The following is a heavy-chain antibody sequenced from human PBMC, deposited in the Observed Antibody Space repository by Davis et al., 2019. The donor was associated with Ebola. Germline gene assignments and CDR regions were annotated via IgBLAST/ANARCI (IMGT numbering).Heavy chain of an antibody. Sequence: PGGSLRLSCAASGFTFSGSAMHWVRQASGKGLEWVGRIRSKANSYATAYAASVKGRFTISRDNSKNTLYLQMNSLRAEDTAVYYCAKDSCSGGCQYYYHGMDVWGKGTTVTVSS. J-gene: IGHJ6*04. D-gene: IGHD2-15*01. CDR2: IRSKANSYAT. CDR1: GFTFSGSA. V-gene: IGHV3-73*01. CDR3: AKDSCSGGCQYYYHGMDV.